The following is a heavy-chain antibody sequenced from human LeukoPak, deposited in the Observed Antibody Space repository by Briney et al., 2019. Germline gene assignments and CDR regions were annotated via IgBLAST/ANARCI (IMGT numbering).Heavy chain of an antibody. D-gene: IGHD3-22*01. V-gene: IGHV4-39*01. CDR1: GGSVSSNSYY. J-gene: IGHJ4*02. CDR2: IYYSGST. CDR3: ARRDYYDSSGYSIDFDY. Sequence: SETLSLTCTVSGGSVSSNSYYWGWTRQPPCKGLECIGSIYYSGSTYYNPSLKSRVTISVDTSKNQFSLKLSSVTAADTAVYYCARRDYYDSSGYSIDFDYWGQGTLVTVSS.